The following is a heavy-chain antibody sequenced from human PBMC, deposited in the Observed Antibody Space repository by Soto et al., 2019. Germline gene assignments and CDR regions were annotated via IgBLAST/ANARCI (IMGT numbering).Heavy chain of an antibody. CDR3: ARGLGYSYGYPFDY. Sequence: SETLSLTCTVSGGSISSDYWSWSRQPPGKGLEWIGYIFYSGSTNYNPSLKSRVTISVDTSKNQFSLKLSSVTAADTAVYYCARGLGYSYGYPFDYWGQGTLVTVSS. D-gene: IGHD5-18*01. V-gene: IGHV4-59*01. CDR2: IFYSGST. J-gene: IGHJ4*02. CDR1: GGSISSDY.